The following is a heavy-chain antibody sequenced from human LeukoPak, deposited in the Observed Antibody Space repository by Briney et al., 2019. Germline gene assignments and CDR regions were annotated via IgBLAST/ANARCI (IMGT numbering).Heavy chain of an antibody. J-gene: IGHJ4*02. CDR3: ARDRYYYDTSGYYYILDY. D-gene: IGHD3-22*01. CDR2: IYYSGST. V-gene: IGHV4-59*12. CDR1: GGSISSYY. Sequence: PSETLSLTCTVSGGSISSYYWSWIRQPPGKGLEWIGYIYYSGSTNYNPSLKSRVTISVDTSKNQFSLKLSSVTAADTAVYYCARDRYYYDTSGYYYILDYWGQGTLVTVSS.